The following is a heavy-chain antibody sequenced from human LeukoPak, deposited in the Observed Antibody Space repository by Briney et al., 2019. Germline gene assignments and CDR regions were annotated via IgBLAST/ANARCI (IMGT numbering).Heavy chain of an antibody. CDR2: LSTSGSYI. J-gene: IGHJ4*02. CDR1: GFTFSSYS. V-gene: IGHV3-21*01. CDR3: ARGGLPAADDY. Sequence: GGSLRLSCAASGFTFSSYSMNWVRQAPGKGLEWVSSLSTSGSYIYYADSVRGRFTISRDNAKNSLYLQMNSLRVEDTAVYYCARGGLPAADDYWGQGTLVTVSS. D-gene: IGHD2-2*01.